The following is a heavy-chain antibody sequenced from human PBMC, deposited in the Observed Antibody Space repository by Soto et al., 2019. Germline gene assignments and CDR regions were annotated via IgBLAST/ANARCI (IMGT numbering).Heavy chain of an antibody. Sequence: QVQLVQSGAEVKKPGASVKVSCKASGYTFTSYDINWVRQATGQGLEWMGWMNPNSGNTDYAQKFQGRVTMTRNTSRSTAYMELSSLRSEDTAVYYCARERTGTTSMDVWGQGTTVTVSS. J-gene: IGHJ6*02. CDR3: ARERTGTTSMDV. V-gene: IGHV1-8*01. D-gene: IGHD1-1*01. CDR1: GYTFTSYD. CDR2: MNPNSGNT.